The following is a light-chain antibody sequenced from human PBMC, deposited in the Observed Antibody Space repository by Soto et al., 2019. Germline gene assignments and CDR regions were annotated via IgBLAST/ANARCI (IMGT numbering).Light chain of an antibody. CDR1: QNLRTN. J-gene: IGKJ2*01. Sequence: EILMTQSPATLSVSPGERATLSCRAGQNLRTNLAWFHQKPGKAPRLLIYDASTRATGIPARFSGRGSGTAFTLTISSLQSEDVAVSYCQQYNYWPYTFGQGTKLEIK. V-gene: IGKV3D-15*01. CDR2: DAS. CDR3: QQYNYWPYT.